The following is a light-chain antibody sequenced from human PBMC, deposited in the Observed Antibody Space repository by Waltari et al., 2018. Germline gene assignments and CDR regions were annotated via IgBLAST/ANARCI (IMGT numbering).Light chain of an antibody. J-gene: IGKJ5*01. Sequence: DIVMTQPPDPLPVSLGERATINCKSSQSVFYTSNNKKYLAWYQQRPGQPPKLLIYLASTRESGVPDRFSGSGSGTDFTLTISSLQAEDVAVYYCQQYYSSPITFGQGTRLEIK. CDR1: QSVFYTSNNKKY. CDR3: QQYYSSPIT. V-gene: IGKV4-1*01. CDR2: LAS.